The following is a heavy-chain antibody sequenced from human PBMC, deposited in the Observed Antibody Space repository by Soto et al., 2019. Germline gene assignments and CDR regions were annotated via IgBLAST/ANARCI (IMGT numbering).Heavy chain of an antibody. J-gene: IGHJ4*02. CDR1: AGSISSGGYY. CDR2: IYYSGST. Sequence: SETLSLTCTVSAGSISSGGYYWSWIRQHPGKGLEWIGYIYYSGSTYYSPSLKSRVTISVDTSKNQFSLKLSSVTAADTAVYYCARDRALEGYYDSSGYYYEGYSPPLLWGQGTLVTVSS. V-gene: IGHV4-31*03. CDR3: ARDRALEGYYDSSGYYYEGYSPPLL. D-gene: IGHD3-22*01.